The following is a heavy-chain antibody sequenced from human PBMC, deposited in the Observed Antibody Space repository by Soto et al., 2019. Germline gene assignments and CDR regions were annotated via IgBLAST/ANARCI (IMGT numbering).Heavy chain of an antibody. D-gene: IGHD6-13*01. CDR2: IWYDGSNK. J-gene: IGHJ5*02. V-gene: IGHV3-33*01. Sequence: QVQLVESGGGVVQPGRSLRLSCAASGFTFSSYGMHWVRQAPGKGLEWVAVIWYDGSNKFYADSVKGRFTSSRDNSKNTLYLQMNSLRAEDTAVYYCAREESSSSGWFDPWGQGTLVTVSS. CDR3: AREESSSSGWFDP. CDR1: GFTFSSYG.